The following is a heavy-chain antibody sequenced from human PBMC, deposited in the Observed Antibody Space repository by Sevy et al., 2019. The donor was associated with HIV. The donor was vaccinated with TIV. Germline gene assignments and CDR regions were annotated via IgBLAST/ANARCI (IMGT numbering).Heavy chain of an antibody. CDR2: INHSGST. J-gene: IGHJ6*02. CDR3: ARRYSGYDRYYYYSMDV. D-gene: IGHD5-12*01. Sequence: SETLSLTCAVYGGSFSGYYWSWIRQPPGKGLEWIGEINHSGSTNYNPSLKSRVTISVDTSKNQFSLKLSSVTAADTAVYYCARRYSGYDRYYYYSMDVWGQGTTVTVSS. CDR1: GGSFSGYY. V-gene: IGHV4-34*01.